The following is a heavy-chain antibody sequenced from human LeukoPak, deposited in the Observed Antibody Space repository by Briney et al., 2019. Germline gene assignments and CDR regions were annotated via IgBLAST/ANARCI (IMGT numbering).Heavy chain of an antibody. CDR3: AKGASGSYYQDY. CDR1: GFTFSSYA. V-gene: IGHV3-23*01. CDR2: ISGSGGST. Sequence: QTGGSLRLSCAATGFTFSSYAMSWVRQAPGKGLEWVSAISGSGGSTHYADSVKGRFTISRDNSKNTLYLQMNSLRAEDTAVYYCAKGASGSYYQDYWGQGTLVTVSS. D-gene: IGHD1-26*01. J-gene: IGHJ4*02.